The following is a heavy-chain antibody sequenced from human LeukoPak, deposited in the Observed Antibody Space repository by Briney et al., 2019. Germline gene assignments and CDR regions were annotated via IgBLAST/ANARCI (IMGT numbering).Heavy chain of an antibody. CDR2: ISWNSGDI. CDR1: GFTFGDYA. D-gene: IGHD5-12*01. CDR3: ARDKDQYSGYDSGLFDY. Sequence: GRSLRLSCAASGFTFGDYAMHWVRQTPGKALEWVSSISWNSGDIQYVDSVKGRFTISRDNAKNSLYLHMNGLRAEDTALYYCARDKDQYSGYDSGLFDYWGQGTLVTVSS. J-gene: IGHJ4*02. V-gene: IGHV3-9*01.